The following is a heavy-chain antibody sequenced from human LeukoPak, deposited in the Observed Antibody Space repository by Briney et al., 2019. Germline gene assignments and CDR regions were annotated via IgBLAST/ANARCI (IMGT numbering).Heavy chain of an antibody. CDR3: ARDADLEIYSSTWSLDY. V-gene: IGHV1-18*01. Sequence: SVKVSCKSSGYTFTSYGISWVRQAPGQGLEWLGWISAYNGNTNYAQKLQGRVTMTTDTSTSTAYMELRSLRSDDTAVYYCARDADLEIYSSTWSLDYWGQGTLVTVSS. J-gene: IGHJ4*02. D-gene: IGHD6-13*01. CDR2: ISAYNGNT. CDR1: GYTFTSYG.